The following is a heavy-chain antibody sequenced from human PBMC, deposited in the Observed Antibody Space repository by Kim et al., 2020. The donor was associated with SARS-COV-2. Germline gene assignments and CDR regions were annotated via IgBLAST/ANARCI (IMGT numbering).Heavy chain of an antibody. CDR2: ISYDGSNK. CDR1: GFTFSSYA. V-gene: IGHV3-30*04. D-gene: IGHD3-9*01. Sequence: GGSLRLSCAASGFTFSSYAMHWVRQAPGKGLEWVAVISYDGSNKYYADSVKGRFTISRDNSKNTLYLQMNSLRAEDTAVYYCARGDWLSPDGMDVWGQGTTVTVSS. J-gene: IGHJ6*02. CDR3: ARGDWLSPDGMDV.